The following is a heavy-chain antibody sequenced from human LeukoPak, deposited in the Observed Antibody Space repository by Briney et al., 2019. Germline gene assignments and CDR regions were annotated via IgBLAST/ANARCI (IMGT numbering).Heavy chain of an antibody. Sequence: HPGGSLRLSCAASGFTFSSYWMSWVRQAPGKGLEWVANIKEDGSEKYYVDSVKGRFTISRDNAKTSVYLQMNSLRAEDTAVYYCARGLYYDFWSAYKIFDYWGQGTLVTVSS. CDR1: GFTFSSYW. V-gene: IGHV3-7*01. CDR2: IKEDGSEK. CDR3: ARGLYYDFWSAYKIFDY. D-gene: IGHD3-3*01. J-gene: IGHJ4*02.